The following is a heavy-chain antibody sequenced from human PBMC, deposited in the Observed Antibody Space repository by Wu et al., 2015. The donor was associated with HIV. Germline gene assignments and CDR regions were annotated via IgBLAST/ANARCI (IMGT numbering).Heavy chain of an antibody. V-gene: IGHV1-69*12. CDR1: GGTFSGYA. CDR3: AITSPPSRDEVAHHLLFYFYYMDV. CDR2: IIPVFGLP. D-gene: IGHD2-2*01. J-gene: IGHJ6*03. Sequence: QVQLMQSGAEVKKPGSSVKVSCKASGGTFSGYAVSWLRQAPGQGLEWMGGIIPVFGLPKYSQRFEGRVTISADQSTSTVYMELSSLRSEDTAMYYCAITSPPSRDEVAHHLLFYFYYMDVWAKGPRSPSP.